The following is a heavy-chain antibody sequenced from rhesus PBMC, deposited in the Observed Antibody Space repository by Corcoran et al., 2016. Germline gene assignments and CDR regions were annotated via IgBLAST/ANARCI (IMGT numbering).Heavy chain of an antibody. CDR2: IKRKADGVTG. V-gene: IGHV3-30*01. CDR1: GFTFSNSW. Sequence: EVQLVESGGGLVQPGGSLRLSCAASGFTFSNSWMSWVRQAPGKGLEWVARIKRKADGVTGDDASSVKGRFTISRNDSKNTLYLQMNSLKTEDTAVYYCTTDSNIWTGSTYHDYWGQGVLVTVSS. CDR3: TTDSNIWTGSTYHDY. J-gene: IGHJ4*01. D-gene: IGHD3-3*01.